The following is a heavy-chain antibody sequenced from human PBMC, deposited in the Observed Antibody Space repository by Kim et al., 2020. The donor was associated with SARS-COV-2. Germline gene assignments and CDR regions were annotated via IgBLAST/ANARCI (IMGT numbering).Heavy chain of an antibody. D-gene: IGHD6-19*01. V-gene: IGHV4-34*01. CDR3: ARTCNSSGDDYFDY. CDR1: GGSFSGYY. J-gene: IGHJ4*02. Sequence: SETLSLTCAVYGGSFSGYYWSWIRQPPGKGLEWIGEINHSGSTNYNPSLKSRVTISVDTSKNQFSLKLSSVTAADTAVYYCARTCNSSGDDYFDYWGQGTLVTVSS. CDR2: INHSGST.